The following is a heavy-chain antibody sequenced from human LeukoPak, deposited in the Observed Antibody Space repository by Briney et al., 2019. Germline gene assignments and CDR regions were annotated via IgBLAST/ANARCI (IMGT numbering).Heavy chain of an antibody. V-gene: IGHV3-74*01. CDR1: GFTFSSYW. Sequence: GGSLRLSCAASGFTFSSYWMHWVRQAPGKGLAWVSRINSDGSSTSYADSVKGRFTISRDNAKNTLYLQMNSLRAEDTAVYYCARGIFSNWFDPWGQGTLVTVSS. J-gene: IGHJ5*02. CDR3: ARGIFSNWFDP. CDR2: INSDGSST.